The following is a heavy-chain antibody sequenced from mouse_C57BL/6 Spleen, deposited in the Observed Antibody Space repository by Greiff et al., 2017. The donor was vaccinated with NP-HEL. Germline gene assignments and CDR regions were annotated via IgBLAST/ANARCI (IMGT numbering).Heavy chain of an antibody. D-gene: IGHD4-1*01. Sequence: VQLQESGAELVRPGASVTLSCKASGYTFTDYEMHWVKQTPVHGLEWIGAIDPETGGTAYNQKFKGKAILTADKSSSTAYMELRSLTSEDSAVYYCTRSLGAAYWGQGTLVTVSA. V-gene: IGHV1-15*01. CDR1: GYTFTDYE. CDR3: TRSLGAAY. J-gene: IGHJ3*01. CDR2: IDPETGGT.